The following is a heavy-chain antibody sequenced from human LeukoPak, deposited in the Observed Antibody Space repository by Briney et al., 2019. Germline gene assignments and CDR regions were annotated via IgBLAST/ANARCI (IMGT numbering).Heavy chain of an antibody. V-gene: IGHV3-30*19. CDR2: ISYDGSNK. Sequence: GGSLRLSCAASGFTFSSYGMHWVRQAPGKGLEWVAVISYDGSNKYYADSVKGRFTISRDNSKNTLYLQMNSLRAEDTAVYYCAREHDDYYYYYMDVWGKGTTVTVSS. CDR3: AREHDDYYYYYMDV. CDR1: GFTFSSYG. D-gene: IGHD1-1*01. J-gene: IGHJ6*03.